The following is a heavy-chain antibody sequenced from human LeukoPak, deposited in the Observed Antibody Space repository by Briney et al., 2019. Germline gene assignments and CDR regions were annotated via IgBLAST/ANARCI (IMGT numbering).Heavy chain of an antibody. Sequence: GASVKVSCKASGGTFSSYAISWVRQAPGQGLEWMGGIIPIFGTANYAQKFQGRVTITADKSTSTAYMELSSLRSEDTAVYYCARAGYCSGGSCFALDYWGQGTLVTVSS. CDR1: GGTFSSYA. J-gene: IGHJ4*02. CDR3: ARAGYCSGGSCFALDY. D-gene: IGHD2-15*01. CDR2: IIPIFGTA. V-gene: IGHV1-69*06.